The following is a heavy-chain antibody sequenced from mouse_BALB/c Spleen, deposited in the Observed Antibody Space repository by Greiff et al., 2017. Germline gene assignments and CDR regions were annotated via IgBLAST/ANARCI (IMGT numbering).Heavy chain of an antibody. CDR3: ARNGNYRYYAMDY. CDR1: GYAFSSSW. J-gene: IGHJ4*01. D-gene: IGHD2-1*01. V-gene: IGHV1-82*01. Sequence: VKLQESGPELVNPGASVKISCKASGYAFSSSWMNWVKQRPGQGLEWIGRIYPGDGDTNYNGKFKGKATLTADKSSSTAYMQLSSLTSVDSAVYFCARNGNYRYYAMDYWGQGTSVTVSS. CDR2: IYPGDGDT.